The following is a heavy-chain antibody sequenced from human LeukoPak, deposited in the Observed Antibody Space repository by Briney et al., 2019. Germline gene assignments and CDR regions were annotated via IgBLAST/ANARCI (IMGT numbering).Heavy chain of an antibody. J-gene: IGHJ4*02. Sequence: GRSLRLSCAASGFTFDDFAMHWVRQAPGKGLEWVSGISWNSGSLGYADSVQGRFTISRENARNSLFLQMNSLRAEDTALYYCAKDTVPMVTTSDGFDYWGQGTLVTVSS. D-gene: IGHD4-17*01. CDR2: ISWNSGSL. V-gene: IGHV3-9*01. CDR3: AKDTVPMVTTSDGFDY. CDR1: GFTFDDFA.